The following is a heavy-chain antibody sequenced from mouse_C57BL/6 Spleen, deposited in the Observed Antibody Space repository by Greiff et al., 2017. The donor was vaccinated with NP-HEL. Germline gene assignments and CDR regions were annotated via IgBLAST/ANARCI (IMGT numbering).Heavy chain of an antibody. V-gene: IGHV1-55*01. CDR2: IYPGSGST. CDR3: AKIELGDYDGGYFDY. D-gene: IGHD2-4*01. J-gene: IGHJ2*01. CDR1: GYTFTSYW. Sequence: VQLQQSGAELVKPGASVKMSCKASGYTFTSYWITWVKQRPGQGLEWIGDIYPGSGSTNYNEKFKSKATLTVDTSSSTAYMQLSSLTSEDSAVYYCAKIELGDYDGGYFDYWVQGTTLTVSS.